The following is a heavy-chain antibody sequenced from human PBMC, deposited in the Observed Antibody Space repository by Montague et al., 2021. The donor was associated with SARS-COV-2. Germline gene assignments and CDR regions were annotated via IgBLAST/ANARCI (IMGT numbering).Heavy chain of an antibody. J-gene: IGHJ4*02. CDR3: ARGGGSGYRYYFDY. Sequence: SETLSLTCTVSGGSISSYYWNWIWQPPGKGLEWIGNIYYSGRTNSNPSLKRRVTISVDTSKNQFPLKLSSVTAADTAVYYCARGGGSGYRYYFDYWGQGSLVTVSS. CDR1: GGSISSYY. CDR2: IYYSGRT. D-gene: IGHD3-22*01. V-gene: IGHV4-59*01.